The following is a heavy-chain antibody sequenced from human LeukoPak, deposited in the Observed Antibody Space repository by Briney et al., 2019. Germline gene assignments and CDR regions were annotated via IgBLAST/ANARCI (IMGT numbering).Heavy chain of an antibody. CDR3: ARDWTDANAVGRALDY. V-gene: IGHV3-23*01. J-gene: IGHJ4*02. CDR1: GLTFSRYA. CDR2: ISNSGGIL. D-gene: IGHD3/OR15-3a*01. Sequence: GGSLRLSCAVSGLTFSRYAINWVRQPPGKGLDWVSIISNSGGILVYADSVKGRFTISRDNSKNTLYLQMSSLRAEDTAVYYCARDWTDANAVGRALDYWGQGTLVTVSS.